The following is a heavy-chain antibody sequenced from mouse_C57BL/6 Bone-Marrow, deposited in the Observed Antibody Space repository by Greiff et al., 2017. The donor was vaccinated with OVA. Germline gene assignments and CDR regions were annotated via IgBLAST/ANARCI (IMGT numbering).Heavy chain of an antibody. D-gene: IGHD1-1*01. CDR1: GYTFTDHT. Sequence: VQLVESDAELVKPGASVKISCKVSGYTFTDHTIHWMKQRPEQGLEWIGYIYPRDGSTKYNEKFKGKATLTADKSSSTAYMQLNSLTSEDSAVYFCARKGGYGSSRYYFDYWGQGTTLTVSS. CDR2: IYPRDGST. CDR3: ARKGGYGSSRYYFDY. V-gene: IGHV1-78*01. J-gene: IGHJ2*01.